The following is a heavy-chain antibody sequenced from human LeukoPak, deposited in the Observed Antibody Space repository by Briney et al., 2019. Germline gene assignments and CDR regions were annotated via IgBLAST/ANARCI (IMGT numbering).Heavy chain of an antibody. V-gene: IGHV3-23*01. Sequence: GGSLRLSCAASGFTFTNYAMTSVRQAPGKGLEGVSAISGSGGSRNDAESVKDRFPIPIDNSNNKLDLQINSLIPEDTDLYECAPRPDTTIVTFDYWGQGTLVTVSS. CDR3: APRPDTTIVTFDY. CDR2: ISGSGGSR. J-gene: IGHJ4*02. CDR1: GFTFTNYA. D-gene: IGHD5-18*01.